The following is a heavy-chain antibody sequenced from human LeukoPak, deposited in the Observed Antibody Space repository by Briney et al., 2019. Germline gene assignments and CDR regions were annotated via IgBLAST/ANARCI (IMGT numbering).Heavy chain of an antibody. Sequence: SETLSLTCTVSGGSISSSSYYWGWIRQPPGKGLEWIGSIYHSGSTYYNPSLKSRVTISVDTSKNQFSLKLTSVTAADTAVYYCARWGGSSGWLFRYFDYWGQGTLVTVSS. D-gene: IGHD6-19*01. CDR3: ARWGGSSGWLFRYFDY. V-gene: IGHV4-39*07. CDR2: IYHSGST. J-gene: IGHJ4*02. CDR1: GGSISSSSYY.